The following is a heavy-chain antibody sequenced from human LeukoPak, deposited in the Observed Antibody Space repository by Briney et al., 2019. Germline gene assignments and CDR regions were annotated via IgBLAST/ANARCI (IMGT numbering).Heavy chain of an antibody. CDR3: ARDKGSSGSPYYFDY. V-gene: IGHV3-48*03. CDR1: GFTFSSYE. J-gene: IGHJ4*02. CDR2: ISSSGSTI. Sequence: GGSLRLSCAASGFTFSSYEMNWVRQAPGKGLEWVSYISSSGSTIYYADSVKGRFTISRDNAKNSLYLQMNSLRAEDTAVYYCARDKGSSGSPYYFDYWGQGTLVTVSS. D-gene: IGHD6-19*01.